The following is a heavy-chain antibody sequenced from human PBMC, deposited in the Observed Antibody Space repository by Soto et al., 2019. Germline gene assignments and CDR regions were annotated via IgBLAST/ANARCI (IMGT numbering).Heavy chain of an antibody. D-gene: IGHD4-17*01. CDR1: GFSVSSNF. CDR3: ASRRNPYGAYDY. V-gene: IGHV3-66*01. J-gene: IGHJ4*02. CDR2: IYSDGST. Sequence: EVQLVVSGGGLVQPGGSLRLSCAASGFSVSSNFMIWVRQAPGKGLEWVSIIYSDGSTYYADSVKGRFTISRDNSKNTLYLQMNSLSADDTAVYYCASRRNPYGAYDYWGQGTLVTVSS.